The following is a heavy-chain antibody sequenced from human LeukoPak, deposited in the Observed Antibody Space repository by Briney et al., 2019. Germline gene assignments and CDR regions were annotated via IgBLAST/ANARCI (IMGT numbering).Heavy chain of an antibody. J-gene: IGHJ4*02. V-gene: IGHV3-21*01. CDR1: GFTFSSYA. CDR3: VRPYIKGYSSTWTLGY. Sequence: GGSLRLSCAASGFTFSSYALTWVRQAPGKGLEWVSSISDTSSKMFYADSVKGRFTISRDNSKEALYLEMTGLRGEDTAMYFCVRPYIKGYSSTWTLGYWGPGTQVTVSS. D-gene: IGHD6-13*01. CDR2: ISDTSSKM.